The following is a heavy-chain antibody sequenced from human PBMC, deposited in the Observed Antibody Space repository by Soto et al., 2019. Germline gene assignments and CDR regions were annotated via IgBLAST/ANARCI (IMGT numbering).Heavy chain of an antibody. CDR1: GGSISSYY. CDR2: IYYSGST. Sequence: SETLSLTCTVAGGSISSYYWSWIRQPPGKGLEWIGYIYYSGSTNYNPSLKSRVTISVDTSKNQFSLKLSSVTAADTAVYYCARVTRESPSVVRIGVRYMDVWGKGTTVTVSS. D-gene: IGHD2-21*01. J-gene: IGHJ6*03. CDR3: ARVTRESPSVVRIGVRYMDV. V-gene: IGHV4-59*08.